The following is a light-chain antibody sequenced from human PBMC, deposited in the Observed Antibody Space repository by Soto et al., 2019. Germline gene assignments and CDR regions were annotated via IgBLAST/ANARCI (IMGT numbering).Light chain of an antibody. Sequence: QSVLTQPASVSGSAGQSITISCTGTSNDVGTYNLASWYQNQPGRAPKLILFEGVKRPSGISNRFSGSKSGNTASLTISGLQAEDEADYFCCSYSGTNRGRYVFGTGTKVTVL. CDR2: EGV. V-gene: IGLV2-23*01. CDR1: SNDVGTYNL. CDR3: CSYSGTNRGRYV. J-gene: IGLJ1*01.